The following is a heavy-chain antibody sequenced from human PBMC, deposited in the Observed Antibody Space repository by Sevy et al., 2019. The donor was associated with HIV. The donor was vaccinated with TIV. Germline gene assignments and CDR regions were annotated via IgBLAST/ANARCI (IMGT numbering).Heavy chain of an antibody. Sequence: SETLSLTCTVSGGSISSYYWSWIRQPPGKGLEWIGYIYYSGSNNYNPSLKSRVTISVDTSKNLFSLKLSSVTAADTAVYYCARRHGDSWGQGTLVTV. J-gene: IGHJ4*02. CDR1: GGSISSYY. V-gene: IGHV4-59*13. CDR2: IYYSGSN. CDR3: ARRHGDS.